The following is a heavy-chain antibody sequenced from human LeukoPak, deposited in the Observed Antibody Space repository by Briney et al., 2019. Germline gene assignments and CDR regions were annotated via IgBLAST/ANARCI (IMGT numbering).Heavy chain of an antibody. J-gene: IGHJ3*02. D-gene: IGHD4-17*01. CDR3: AMTTVTTGRSSFDI. CDR2: INHSGSA. V-gene: IGHV4-34*01. Sequence: SETLSLTCAVYGGSFSGYYWSWIRQPPGKGLEWIGEINHSGSAAYNPSLKSRVTIPVDTSKNHFSLKLSSVTAADTAVYYCAMTTVTTGRSSFDIWAQGTMVTVSS. CDR1: GGSFSGYY.